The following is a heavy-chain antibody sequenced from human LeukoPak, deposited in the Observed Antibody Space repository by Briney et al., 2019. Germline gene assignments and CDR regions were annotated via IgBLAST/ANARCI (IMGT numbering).Heavy chain of an antibody. D-gene: IGHD3-22*01. CDR1: GGSISSYY. Sequence: SETLSLTCTVSGGSISSYYWSWIRQPPGKGLEWIGYIYYSGSTNYNPSLKSRVTISVDTSKNQFSLKLSSVTAADTAVYYCARGRYYYDSSGYSPEVYYYYYYMDVWGKGTTVTISS. J-gene: IGHJ6*03. V-gene: IGHV4-59*01. CDR2: IYYSGST. CDR3: ARGRYYYDSSGYSPEVYYYYYYMDV.